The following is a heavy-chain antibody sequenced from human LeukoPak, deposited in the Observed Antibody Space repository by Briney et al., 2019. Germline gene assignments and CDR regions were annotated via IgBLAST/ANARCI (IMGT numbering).Heavy chain of an antibody. Sequence: GDSLKISCRTAGYSFSAYWIGCLRHMPRRGLEGMGIIYPSDSDIKYSPSFQGPVTISADKSINTAYLQWSSLKASDSVMYYCARQAYCSGDSCFSFLDPFDIWGQGTMVTVSS. D-gene: IGHD2-15*01. CDR2: IYPSDSDI. J-gene: IGHJ3*02. CDR3: ARQAYCSGDSCFSFLDPFDI. V-gene: IGHV5-51*01. CDR1: GYSFSAYW.